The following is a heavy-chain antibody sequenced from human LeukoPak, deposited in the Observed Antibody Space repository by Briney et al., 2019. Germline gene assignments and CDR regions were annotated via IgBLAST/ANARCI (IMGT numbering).Heavy chain of an antibody. CDR1: GFTFSSYA. CDR2: ISGSGGST. Sequence: GGSLRLSCAASGFTFSSYAMSWVRQAPGKGLEWVSAISGSGGSTYYADSVKGRFTISRDNSKNTLYLQMYSLRAEDTVVYYCAKNHLTMVRGVIIDYWGQGTLVTVSS. V-gene: IGHV3-23*01. J-gene: IGHJ4*02. D-gene: IGHD3-10*01. CDR3: AKNHLTMVRGVIIDY.